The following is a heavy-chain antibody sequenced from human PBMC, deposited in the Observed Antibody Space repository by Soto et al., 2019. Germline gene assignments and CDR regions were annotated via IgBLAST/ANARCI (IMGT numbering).Heavy chain of an antibody. J-gene: IGHJ5*02. Sequence: QLQLQESGPGLVKPSETLSLTCTVSGGSISSSSYYWGWIRQPPGKGLEWIGSIYYSGSTYYNPALMSRVTISVETSKKQFSLKLSSVTAAYTAVYYCARHRPTVTTDVVHNGFDPWGQGTLVTVSS. CDR1: GGSISSSSYY. V-gene: IGHV4-39*01. CDR2: IYYSGST. CDR3: ARHRPTVTTDVVHNGFDP. D-gene: IGHD4-17*01.